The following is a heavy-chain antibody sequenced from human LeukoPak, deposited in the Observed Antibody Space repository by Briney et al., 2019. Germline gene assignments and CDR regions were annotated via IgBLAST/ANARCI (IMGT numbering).Heavy chain of an antibody. CDR1: GFTFSSYS. J-gene: IGHJ3*02. Sequence: GGSLRLSCAASGFTFSSYSMNWVRQAPGKGLEWVSSISSSSSYIYYADSVKGRFTISRDNAKNSLYLQMNSLRAEDTAVYYCARPQAGDDAFDIWGQGTMVTVSS. CDR3: ARPQAGDDAFDI. V-gene: IGHV3-21*01. D-gene: IGHD6-13*01. CDR2: ISSSSSYI.